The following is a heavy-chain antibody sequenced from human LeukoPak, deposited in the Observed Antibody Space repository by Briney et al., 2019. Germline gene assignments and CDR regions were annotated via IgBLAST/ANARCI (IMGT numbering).Heavy chain of an antibody. CDR3: SRSLNY. Sequence: GGSLRLSCATSGFSFSRSWMDWVRQAPGKGLEWVANIKEDGSETHYVDSARGRFTISRDNAKNSLFLQVDNLRVEDTAIYYCSRSLNYWGQGTLVTVSP. CDR1: GFSFSRSW. CDR2: IKEDGSET. J-gene: IGHJ4*02. V-gene: IGHV3-7*01.